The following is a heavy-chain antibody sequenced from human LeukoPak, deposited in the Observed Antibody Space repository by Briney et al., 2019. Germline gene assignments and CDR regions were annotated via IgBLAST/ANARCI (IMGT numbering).Heavy chain of an antibody. CDR2: IYSGGST. V-gene: IGHV3-53*04. J-gene: IGHJ6*02. D-gene: IGHD4-17*01. Sequence: GGSLRLSCAASGFTFSDYYMTWIRQAPGKGLEWVSVIYSGGSTYYAHSVKGRFTISRHNSKNTLYLQMNSLRAEDTAVYYCARDSITVTTSEDDYYYGMDVWGQGTTVTVSS. CDR1: GFTFSDYY. CDR3: ARDSITVTTSEDDYYYGMDV.